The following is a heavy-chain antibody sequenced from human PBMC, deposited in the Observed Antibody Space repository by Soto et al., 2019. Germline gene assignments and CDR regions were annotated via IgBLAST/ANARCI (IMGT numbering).Heavy chain of an antibody. CDR3: AAERYCSGGSCRYYGMDV. CDR2: IVVGSGNT. CDR1: GFTFTSSA. J-gene: IGHJ6*02. V-gene: IGHV1-58*01. D-gene: IGHD2-15*01. Sequence: ASVKVSCKASGFTFTSSAVQWVRQARGQRLEWIGWIVVGSGNTNYAQKFQERVTITRDMSTSTAYMELSSLRSEDTAVYYCAAERYCSGGSCRYYGMDVWGQGTTVTVSS.